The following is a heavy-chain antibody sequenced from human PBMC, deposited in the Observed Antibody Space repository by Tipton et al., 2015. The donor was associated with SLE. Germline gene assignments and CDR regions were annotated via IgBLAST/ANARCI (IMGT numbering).Heavy chain of an antibody. V-gene: IGHV4-39*07. Sequence: TLSLTCTVSGGSISSSSYYWGWIRQPPGKGLEWIGYIYHSGSTYYNPSLKSRVTISVDRSKNQFSLKLSSVTAADTAVYYCARGGYYDSSGYFDYWGQGTLVTVSS. CDR3: ARGGYYDSSGYFDY. D-gene: IGHD3-22*01. CDR2: IYHSGST. CDR1: GGSISSSSYY. J-gene: IGHJ4*02.